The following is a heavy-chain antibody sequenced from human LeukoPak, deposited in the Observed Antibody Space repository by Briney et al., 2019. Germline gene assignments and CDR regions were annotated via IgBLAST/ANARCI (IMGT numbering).Heavy chain of an antibody. D-gene: IGHD2-2*01. V-gene: IGHV3-30*02. J-gene: IGHJ4*02. Sequence: GGSLRLSCAASGFTFRSHGMHWVRQAPGKGLEWVAFIRYDGSYKYYADSVKDRFTISRDNSKNTLYLQMNSLRAEDTAVYYCAKDFSGRDCSSTSCYSAFDYWGQGTLVTVSS. CDR3: AKDFSGRDCSSTSCYSAFDY. CDR1: GFTFRSHG. CDR2: IRYDGSYK.